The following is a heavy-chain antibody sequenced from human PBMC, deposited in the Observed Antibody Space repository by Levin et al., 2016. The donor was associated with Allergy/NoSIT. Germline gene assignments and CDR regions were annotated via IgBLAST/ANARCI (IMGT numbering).Heavy chain of an antibody. D-gene: IGHD2-21*01. J-gene: IGHJ6*02. Sequence: VRQMPGKGLEWMGRIDPSDSYTNYSPSFQGHVTISADKSISTAYLQWSSLKASDTAMYYCARTGGVRGQPDYYGMDVWGQGTTVTVSS. CDR2: IDPSDSYT. CDR3: ARTGGVRGQPDYYGMDV. V-gene: IGHV5-10-1*01.